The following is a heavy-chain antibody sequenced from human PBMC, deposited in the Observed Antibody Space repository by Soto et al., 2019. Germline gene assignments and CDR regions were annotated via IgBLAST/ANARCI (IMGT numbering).Heavy chain of an antibody. D-gene: IGHD2-15*01. CDR2: ISAYNGNT. CDR1: GYTFTSYG. CDR3: ARSPTRTEYCSGGSCYRASGYYFDY. V-gene: IGHV1-18*01. J-gene: IGHJ4*02. Sequence: ASVKVSCKASGYTFTSYGISWVRQAPGQGLEWMGWISAYNGNTNYAQKLQGRVTMTTDTSTSTAYMELRSLRSDDTAVYYCARSPTRTEYCSGGSCYRASGYYFDYWGQGTLVTVSS.